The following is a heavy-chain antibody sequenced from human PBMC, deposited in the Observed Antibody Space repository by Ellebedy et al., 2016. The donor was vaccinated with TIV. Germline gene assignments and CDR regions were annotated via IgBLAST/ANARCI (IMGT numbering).Heavy chain of an antibody. CDR3: ASSGYYNRNFPY. CDR2: SSTSNGKT. CDR1: GYTFTSYG. Sequence: ASVKVSCXASGYTFTSYGISWARQAPGQGLEWVGWSSTSNGKTKYAQKLQGRVTLTTDASTSTAYMELRSLRSDDTAVYYCASSGYYNRNFPYWGQGTLVTVSS. D-gene: IGHD3-22*01. V-gene: IGHV1-18*04. J-gene: IGHJ4*02.